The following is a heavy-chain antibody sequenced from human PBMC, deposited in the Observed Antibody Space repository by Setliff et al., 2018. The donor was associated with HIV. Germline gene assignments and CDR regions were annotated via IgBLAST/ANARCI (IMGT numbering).Heavy chain of an antibody. Sequence: SVKVSCKVSGGSFSSFAISWVRQAPGHGLEWMGGIIPMFGTTNSAQKFQGRVTITADESTSTAYMELSSLRSEDTAVYFCARDGGYSGHQWFGDAFDIWGQGTMVTVSS. CDR2: IIPMFGTT. V-gene: IGHV1-69*13. D-gene: IGHD5-12*01. J-gene: IGHJ3*02. CDR1: GGSFSSFA. CDR3: ARDGGYSGHQWFGDAFDI.